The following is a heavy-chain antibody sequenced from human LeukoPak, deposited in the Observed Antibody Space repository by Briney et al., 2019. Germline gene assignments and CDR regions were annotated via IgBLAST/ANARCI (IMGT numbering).Heavy chain of an antibody. D-gene: IGHD3-10*01. CDR3: GRRTGSGSRDAFDI. V-gene: IGHV3-66*01. CDR1: GFTVSSNY. CDR2: IYSGGST. J-gene: IGHJ3*02. Sequence: PGGSLRLSCAASGFTVSSNYMSWVRQAPGKGLEWVSVIYSGGSTYYADSVKGRFTISRDNSKNTLYLQMNSLSAEDTAVYYCGRRTGSGSRDAFDIWGRGTMVTVSS.